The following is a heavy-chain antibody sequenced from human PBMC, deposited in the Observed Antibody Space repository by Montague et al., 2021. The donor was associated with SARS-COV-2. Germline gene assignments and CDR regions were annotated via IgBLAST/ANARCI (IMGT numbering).Heavy chain of an antibody. V-gene: IGHV4-59*02. CDR1: GSSVRSYY. J-gene: IGHJ4*02. CDR2: IYDSGST. Sequence: SETLSLTCIVSGSSVRSYYWSWIRQPPGKGLEWIGYIYDSGSTNYNPSLKSRVTISVDTSKNQFSLKLSSLTAADTAVYYCARGLTDVTVILVFVGASLYFDSWGQGALVTVSS. CDR3: ARGLTDVTVILVFVGASLYFDS. D-gene: IGHD3-22*01.